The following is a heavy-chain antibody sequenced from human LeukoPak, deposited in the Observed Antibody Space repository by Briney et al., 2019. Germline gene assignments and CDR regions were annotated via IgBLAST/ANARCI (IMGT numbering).Heavy chain of an antibody. CDR1: GSTFSSYA. V-gene: IGHV1-69*05. CDR3: ARAGDILTGPFDY. D-gene: IGHD3-9*01. CDR2: IIPIFGTA. J-gene: IGHJ4*02. Sequence: ASVKVSCKASGSTFSSYAISWVRQAPGQGLEWMGGIIPIFGTANYAQKFQGRVTITTDESTSTAYMELSSLRSEDTAVYYCARAGDILTGPFDYWGQGTLVTVSS.